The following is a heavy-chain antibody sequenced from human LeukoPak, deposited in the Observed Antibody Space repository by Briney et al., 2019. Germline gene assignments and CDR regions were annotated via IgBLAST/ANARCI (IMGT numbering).Heavy chain of an antibody. J-gene: IGHJ4*02. D-gene: IGHD6-13*01. CDR3: AKVVGYTSSWYFDY. CDR2: ISSSGGAT. V-gene: IGHV3-23*01. Sequence: PGGSLRLSCTASGFTFSSYGRSWVRQAPGKGLEWVSGISSSGGATYYADSVKGRFTISRDNSKNTLYLQMNSLRGEDTAVYYCAKVVGYTSSWYFDYWGQGTLVTVPS. CDR1: GFTFSSYG.